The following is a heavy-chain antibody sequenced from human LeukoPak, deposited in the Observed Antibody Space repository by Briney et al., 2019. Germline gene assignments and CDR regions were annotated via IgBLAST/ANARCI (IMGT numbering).Heavy chain of an antibody. Sequence: SETLSLTCSVSGGSISSSNHYWGWIRQPPGKGLEWIGSIYYSGTTYYNPSLKSRLTISVDTSKNQFSLKLSSVTAADTAVYYCAKDLGPTYDILTGYYVNFDYWGQGTLVTVSS. CDR3: AKDLGPTYDILTGYYVNFDY. J-gene: IGHJ4*02. D-gene: IGHD3-9*01. CDR1: GGSISSSNHY. CDR2: IYYSGTT. V-gene: IGHV4-39*07.